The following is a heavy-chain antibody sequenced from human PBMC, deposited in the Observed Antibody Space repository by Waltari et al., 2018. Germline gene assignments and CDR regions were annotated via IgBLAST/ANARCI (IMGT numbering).Heavy chain of an antibody. CDR3: ARAQTRTFDY. CDR1: GFTFSSYS. CDR2: ISSSSSTI. J-gene: IGHJ4*02. V-gene: IGHV3-48*01. Sequence: EVQLVESGGGLVQPGGSLRLSCAASGFTFSSYSMNWVRQAPGKGLEWVSYISSSSSTIYYADSVKGRFTISRDNAKNSLYLQMNSLRAEDTAVYYCARAQTRTFDYWGQGTLVTVSS. D-gene: IGHD1-7*01.